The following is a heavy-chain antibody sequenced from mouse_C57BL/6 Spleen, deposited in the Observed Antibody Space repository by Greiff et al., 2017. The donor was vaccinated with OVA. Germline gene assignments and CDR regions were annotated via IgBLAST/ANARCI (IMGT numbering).Heavy chain of an antibody. J-gene: IGHJ4*01. CDR1: GFTFSDYG. D-gene: IGHD6-1*01. CDR3: AGGLTRAMDY. V-gene: IGHV5-17*01. CDR2: ISSGSSTI. Sequence: EVHLVESGGGLVKPGGSLKLSCAASGFTFSDYGMHWVRQAPEKGLEWVAYISSGSSTIYYADTVKGRFTISRDNAKNTLFLQMTSLRSEDTAMYYCAGGLTRAMDYWGQGTSVTVSS.